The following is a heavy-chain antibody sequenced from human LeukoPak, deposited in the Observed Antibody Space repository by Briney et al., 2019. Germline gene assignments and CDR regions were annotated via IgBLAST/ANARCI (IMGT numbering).Heavy chain of an antibody. Sequence: SETLSLTCAVYGGSFSGYYWSWIRQPPGKGLEWIGEINHSGSTNYNPSLKSRVTISVDTSKNQFPLKLSSVTAADTAVYYCARKGRGSFFDYWGQGTLVTVSS. D-gene: IGHD3-10*01. V-gene: IGHV4-34*01. CDR1: GGSFSGYY. J-gene: IGHJ4*02. CDR3: ARKGRGSFFDY. CDR2: INHSGST.